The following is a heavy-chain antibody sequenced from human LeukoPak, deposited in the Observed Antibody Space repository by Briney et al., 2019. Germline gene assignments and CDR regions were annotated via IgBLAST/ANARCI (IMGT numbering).Heavy chain of an antibody. Sequence: GGSMRLSCAASGLAFSAYKMHWVRQAPRKGLVWVSRISTDGYTTDYADFVQGRFIASRDNTKNTWSLEMNSLRAEDTAVYYCVVGGSPGYWGQGTLVTVSS. CDR2: ISTDGYTT. J-gene: IGHJ4*02. CDR1: GLAFSAYK. V-gene: IGHV3-74*01. D-gene: IGHD2-15*01. CDR3: VVGGSPGY.